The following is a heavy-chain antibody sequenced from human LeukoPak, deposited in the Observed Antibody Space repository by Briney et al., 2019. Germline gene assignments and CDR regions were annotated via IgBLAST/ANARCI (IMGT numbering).Heavy chain of an antibody. CDR2: ISWNSGSI. CDR1: GFTFDDYA. D-gene: IGHD6-19*01. Sequence: HPGGSLRLSCAASGFTFDDYAMHWVRQAPGKGLEWVSGISWNSGSIGYADSVKGRFTISRDNAKNSLYLQMNSLRAEDTALYYCANGEKYSSGWTRDYWGQGTLVTVSS. J-gene: IGHJ4*02. V-gene: IGHV3-9*01. CDR3: ANGEKYSSGWTRDY.